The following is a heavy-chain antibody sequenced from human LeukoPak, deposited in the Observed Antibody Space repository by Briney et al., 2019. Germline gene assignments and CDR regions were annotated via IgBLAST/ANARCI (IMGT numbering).Heavy chain of an antibody. CDR3: ARMRGYRCSSTSCYYYYYMDV. D-gene: IGHD2-2*01. J-gene: IGHJ6*03. V-gene: IGHV1-18*01. Sequence: ASVKVPCKASGYTFTSYGISWVRQAPGQGLEWMGWIGAYNGNTNYAQKLQGRVTMTTGTSTSTAYMELRSLRSDDTAVYYCARMRGYRCSSTSCYYYYYMDVWGKGTTVTVSS. CDR2: IGAYNGNT. CDR1: GYTFTSYG.